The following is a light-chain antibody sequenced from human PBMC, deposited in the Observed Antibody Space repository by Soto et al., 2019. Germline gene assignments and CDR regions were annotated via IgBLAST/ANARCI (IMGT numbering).Light chain of an antibody. J-gene: IGKJ4*01. Sequence: EIVMTQSPATLSVSPGERATLSCRASQSVGSNLAWYQQKPGQAPRLLLSGASTRATGIPARFSGSGSGTEFTLTVSSLQSEDFAVYSCQQYNSWPLTFGGGT. CDR1: QSVGSN. V-gene: IGKV3D-15*01. CDR3: QQYNSWPLT. CDR2: GAS.